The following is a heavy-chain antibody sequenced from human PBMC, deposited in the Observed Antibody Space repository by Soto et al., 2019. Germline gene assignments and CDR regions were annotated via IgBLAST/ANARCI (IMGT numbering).Heavy chain of an antibody. D-gene: IGHD3-10*01. Sequence: PGGSLRLSCAASGFTFSSYSMNWVRQAPGKGLEWVSSISSSSSYIYYADSVKGRFTISRDNAKNSLYLQMNSLRAEDTAVYYCARVPPYGPYYFDYWGQGTLVTVSS. CDR2: ISSSSSYI. J-gene: IGHJ4*02. CDR3: ARVPPYGPYYFDY. CDR1: GFTFSSYS. V-gene: IGHV3-21*01.